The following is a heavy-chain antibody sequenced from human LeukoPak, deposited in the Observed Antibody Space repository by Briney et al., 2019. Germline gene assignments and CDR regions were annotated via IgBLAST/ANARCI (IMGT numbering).Heavy chain of an antibody. CDR3: ARATGTTAHKWGPNDAFDI. D-gene: IGHD1-1*01. CDR1: GYSISSGYY. Sequence: SETLSLTCTVSGYSISSGYYWGWIRQPPGKGLEWIGSIYHSGNTYYNPSLKSRVTISVDTSKNQFSLKLTSVTAADTAVYYCARATGTTAHKWGPNDAFDIWGQGTMVTVSS. J-gene: IGHJ3*02. CDR2: IYHSGNT. V-gene: IGHV4-38-2*02.